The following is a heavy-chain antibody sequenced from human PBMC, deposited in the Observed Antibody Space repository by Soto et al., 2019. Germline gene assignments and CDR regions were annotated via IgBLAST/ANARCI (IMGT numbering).Heavy chain of an antibody. V-gene: IGHV4-59*01. CDR1: GGSISRDY. Sequence: SETLSVTCTVSGGSISRDYWGWSRQPPGKGLEWIGYIYYSGSTNYNPSLKSRVTISVDTSKNQFSLKLSSVTAADTAVYYCATNTRDTAMVEDAFDIWGQGTMVT. CDR2: IYYSGST. CDR3: ATNTRDTAMVEDAFDI. D-gene: IGHD5-18*01. J-gene: IGHJ3*02.